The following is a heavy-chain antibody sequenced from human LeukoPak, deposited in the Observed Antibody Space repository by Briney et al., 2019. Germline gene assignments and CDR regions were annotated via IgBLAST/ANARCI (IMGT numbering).Heavy chain of an antibody. J-gene: IGHJ2*01. CDR1: RFTFTSHS. CDR2: ITPSGVIM. CDR3: ARDGAFTGPHWWFDL. V-gene: IGHV3-48*04. Sequence: AGGSLRLSCAASRFTFTSHSMNWVRQAPGKGLEWLSYITPSGVIMYNVDSVRGRLTISRDNAKNSVYLQMNSLGAEDTAMYYCARDGAFTGPHWWFDLWGRGTLVTLSS. D-gene: IGHD3-9*01.